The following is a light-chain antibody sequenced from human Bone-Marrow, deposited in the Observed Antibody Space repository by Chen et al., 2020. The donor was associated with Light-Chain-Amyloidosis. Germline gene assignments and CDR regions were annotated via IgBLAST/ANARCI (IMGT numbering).Light chain of an antibody. V-gene: IGLV2-14*01. CDR2: AGS. Sequence: QSALTQPASVSGSPGQSLTISCTGTSGDVGTYNYVSWYQEHPWRARKGIIYAGSTRPAGVSNRFTGSKSGNTASLSISGLQAEDEADYYCSSFTSSSSYVFGPGTKVTVL. CDR1: SGDVGTYNY. CDR3: SSFTSSSSYV. J-gene: IGLJ1*01.